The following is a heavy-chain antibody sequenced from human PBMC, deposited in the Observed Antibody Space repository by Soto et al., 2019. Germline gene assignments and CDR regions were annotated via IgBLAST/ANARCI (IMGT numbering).Heavy chain of an antibody. CDR2: ISGSGGST. D-gene: IGHD6-19*01. CDR1: GFTFSSYA. Sequence: GGSLRLSCAASGFTFSSYAMSWVRQAPGKGLEWVSAISGSGGSTYYADSVKGRFTISRDNSKNTLYLQMNSLRAEDTAVYYCARKVAGTVFFTDYWGQGTLVNVSS. J-gene: IGHJ4*02. CDR3: ARKVAGTVFFTDY. V-gene: IGHV3-23*01.